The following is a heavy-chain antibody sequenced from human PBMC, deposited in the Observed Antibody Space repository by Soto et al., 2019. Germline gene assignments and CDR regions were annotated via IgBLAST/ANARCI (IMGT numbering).Heavy chain of an antibody. J-gene: IGHJ5*02. CDR2: IYHVGST. CDR1: GYSISSGYY. Sequence: SETLSLTCAVSGYSISSGYYWGWLRQPPGKGLEWIGSIYHVGSTYYNPSLNSRVALSIDMTNNHVSLILNSVTAADTAVYYCARVGPWVPYYYDSSPYTFENGFDPWGQGTMVTVSS. V-gene: IGHV4-38-2*01. CDR3: ARVGPWVPYYYDSSPYTFENGFDP. D-gene: IGHD3-22*01.